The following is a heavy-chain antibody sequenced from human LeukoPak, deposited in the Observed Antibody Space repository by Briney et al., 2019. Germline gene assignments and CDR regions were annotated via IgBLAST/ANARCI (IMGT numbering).Heavy chain of an antibody. CDR2: IVGSGSAT. D-gene: IGHD5-24*01. V-gene: IGHV3-23*01. CDR1: GFTFSDYV. Sequence: GRSLRLSCAASGFTFSDYVVTWVRQAPREGLEWVSSIVGSGSATYYADSVKGRFTISRDNSKNTLYLQMNSLRAEDTAVYYCARVSRGMATTPGPFDYWGQGTLVTVSS. CDR3: ARVSRGMATTPGPFDY. J-gene: IGHJ4*02.